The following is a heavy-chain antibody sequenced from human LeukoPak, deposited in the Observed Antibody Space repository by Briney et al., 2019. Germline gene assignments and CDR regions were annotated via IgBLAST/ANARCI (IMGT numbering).Heavy chain of an antibody. J-gene: IGHJ4*02. CDR2: IWYDGSDK. CDR1: GFTFSSYG. CDR3: VRLGSGWSMDY. Sequence: GGSLRLSCVASGFTFSSYGMHWVRQSPGKGLEWVAVIWYDGSDKYYAESVKGRFTISRDNSKNTLYLQMNNLRGDDTAVYFCVRLGSGWSMDYWGQGTLVTVSS. V-gene: IGHV3-33*01. D-gene: IGHD6-19*01.